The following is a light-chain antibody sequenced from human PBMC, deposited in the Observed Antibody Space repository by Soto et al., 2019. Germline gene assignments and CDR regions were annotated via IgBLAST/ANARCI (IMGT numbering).Light chain of an antibody. CDR1: QSVSSSF. CDR3: QQRSNWPPST. J-gene: IGKJ5*01. V-gene: IGKV3D-20*02. Sequence: IVLTQSPDTLSLSPGERATLSCRASQSVSSSFLAWYQQKPGQAPRLLIYGASSRASGIPDRFSGSGSGTDFTLTISRLEPEDFAVYYCQQRSNWPPSTFGQGTRLEIK. CDR2: GAS.